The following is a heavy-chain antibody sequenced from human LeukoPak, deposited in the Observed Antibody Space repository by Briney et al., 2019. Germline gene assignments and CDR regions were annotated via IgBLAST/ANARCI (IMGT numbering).Heavy chain of an antibody. J-gene: IGHJ5*02. CDR2: INPNGGST. V-gene: IGHV1-46*01. D-gene: IGHD1-26*01. Sequence: ASVKVSCKASGYTFTNYYMHWVRQAPGQRLEWVGIINPNGGSTTYAQKFQGRVTMTRDVSTSTVYMDLSSLRFEDTAVYYCARGTYYYVNSWGQGTLVTVSS. CDR3: ARGTYYYVNS. CDR1: GYTFTNYY.